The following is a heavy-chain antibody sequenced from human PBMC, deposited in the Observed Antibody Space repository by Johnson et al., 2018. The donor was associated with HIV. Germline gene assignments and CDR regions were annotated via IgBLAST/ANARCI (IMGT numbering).Heavy chain of an antibody. V-gene: IGHV3-33*03. CDR2: IWHDGRDV. D-gene: IGHD5-12*01. CDR3: AKDQHGPLVPTVMRDDAFDI. Sequence: QVKLVESGGGVVQPGTSLRLSCAASGFTFSSYGIHWVRQAPGKGLEWVAFIWHDGRDVYYADSVKGRFTVSRDNSKNAVYLQMNSLGAGDTAVYYCAKDQHGPLVPTVMRDDAFDIWGQGTMVTVSS. CDR1: GFTFSSYG. J-gene: IGHJ3*02.